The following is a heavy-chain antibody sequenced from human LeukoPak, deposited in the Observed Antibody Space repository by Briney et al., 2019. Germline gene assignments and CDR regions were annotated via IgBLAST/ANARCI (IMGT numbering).Heavy chain of an antibody. CDR2: ISYDGNSE. CDR3: AKGSYGDYAY. Sequence: PGGSLRLSCAASGFTFSSYGMHWVRQAPGKGLEWVALISYDGNSEYYADSVKGRFTVSRDNSKNTLYLQMSSLRDEDTARYYCAKGSYGDYAYWGQGTLVTVSS. CDR1: GFTFSSYG. D-gene: IGHD4-17*01. J-gene: IGHJ4*02. V-gene: IGHV3-30*18.